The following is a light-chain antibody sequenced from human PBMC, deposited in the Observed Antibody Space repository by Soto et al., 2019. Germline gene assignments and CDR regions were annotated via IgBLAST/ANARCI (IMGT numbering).Light chain of an antibody. CDR1: QSVSSSF. Sequence: EIVLTQSPGTLSLSPGERATLSCRASQSVSSSFSAWYQQKPGQAPRLLIYGASSRATGIPDRFSGSGSGTDFTFTISRLEPEDVAVYYCQQYDSSPLTFGGGTKVEIK. CDR2: GAS. J-gene: IGKJ4*01. V-gene: IGKV3-20*01. CDR3: QQYDSSPLT.